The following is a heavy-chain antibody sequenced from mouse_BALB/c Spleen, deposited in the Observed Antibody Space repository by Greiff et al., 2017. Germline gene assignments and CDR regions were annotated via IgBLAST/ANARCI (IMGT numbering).Heavy chain of an antibody. D-gene: IGHD3-3*01. CDR2: IDPENGDT. V-gene: IGHV14-4*02. J-gene: IGHJ4*01. Sequence: VQLQQSGAELVRSGASVKLSCTASGFNIKDYYMHWVKQRPEQGLEWIGWIDPENGDTEYAPKFQGKATMTADTSSNTAYLQLSSLTSEDTAVYYCNAGSWGCGYYAMDYWGQGTSVTVSS. CDR3: NAGSWGCGYYAMDY. CDR1: GFNIKDYY.